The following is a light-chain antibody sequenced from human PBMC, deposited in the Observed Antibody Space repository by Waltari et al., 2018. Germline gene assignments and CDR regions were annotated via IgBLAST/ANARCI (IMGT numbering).Light chain of an antibody. Sequence: GETYVDGERQRPGRSTRSLIYKVSDLDSGVPDRFSGSGSGTDFTLKISRVEAEDVGVYYCMQATHWPLTCGQGTKVEIK. V-gene: IGKV2-30*01. CDR2: KVS. CDR3: MQATHWPLT. CDR1: GETY. J-gene: IGKJ1*01.